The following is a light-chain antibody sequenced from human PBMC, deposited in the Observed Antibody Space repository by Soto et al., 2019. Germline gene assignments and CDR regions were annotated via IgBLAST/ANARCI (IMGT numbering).Light chain of an antibody. CDR2: DAS. J-gene: IGKJ2*01. Sequence: DIQMTQSPSSLSASVGDRVTITCQASQDISNYLNWYQQKPGKAPKLLIYDASSLETGVPSRFSGIGSGTDFTFTITSLQPEDIATYYCQQYDNLPYTFGQGTKLEIK. CDR1: QDISNY. V-gene: IGKV1-33*01. CDR3: QQYDNLPYT.